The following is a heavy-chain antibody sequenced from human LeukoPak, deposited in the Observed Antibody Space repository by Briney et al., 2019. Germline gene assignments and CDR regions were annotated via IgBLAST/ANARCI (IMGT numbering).Heavy chain of an antibody. CDR1: GITLSNYG. V-gene: IGHV3-23*01. J-gene: IGHJ4*02. Sequence: GGSLRLSCAVSGITLSNYGMSWVRQAPGKGLEWVAGISDSGGRTNYADSVKGRFTISRDNPKNTLYLQMNSLRAEDTGVYFCAKRGVVIRVILVGFHKEAYYFDSWGQGALVTVSS. CDR2: ISDSGGRT. D-gene: IGHD3-22*01. CDR3: AKRGVVIRVILVGFHKEAYYFDS.